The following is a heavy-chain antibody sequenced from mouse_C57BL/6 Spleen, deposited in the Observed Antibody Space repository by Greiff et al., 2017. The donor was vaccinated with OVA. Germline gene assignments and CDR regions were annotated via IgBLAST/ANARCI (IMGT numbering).Heavy chain of an antibody. Sequence: QVQLQQSGAELVKPGASVKISCKASGYAFSSYWMNWVKQRPGKGLEWIGQIYPGDGDTNYNGKFKGKATLTADKSSSTAYMQLSSLTSEDSAVYFCARGLTGTDCDYWGQGTTLTVSS. CDR2: IYPGDGDT. D-gene: IGHD4-1*01. CDR1: GYAFSSYW. J-gene: IGHJ2*01. CDR3: ARGLTGTDCDY. V-gene: IGHV1-80*01.